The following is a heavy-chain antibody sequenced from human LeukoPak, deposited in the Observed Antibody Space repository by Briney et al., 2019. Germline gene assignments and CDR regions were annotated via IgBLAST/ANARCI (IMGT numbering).Heavy chain of an antibody. V-gene: IGHV1-8*01. D-gene: IGHD4-17*01. CDR3: ARVKPVPTVSFDP. Sequence: GASVKVSCKASGYTLSDYDINWVRQAPGQGLEYMGWINPNSLTPGYARKFRGRVTLTMDTSIRTAYMELSGLTYDDTAIYYCARVKPVPTVSFDPWGQGTLVTVSS. J-gene: IGHJ5*02. CDR1: GYTLSDYD. CDR2: INPNSLTP.